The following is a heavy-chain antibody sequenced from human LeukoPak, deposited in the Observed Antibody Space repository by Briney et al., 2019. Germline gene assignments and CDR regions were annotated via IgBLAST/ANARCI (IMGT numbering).Heavy chain of an antibody. J-gene: IGHJ3*02. CDR1: GFTFSSYA. D-gene: IGHD3-22*01. V-gene: IGHV3-30*04. CDR3: ARGDYYDSSGPLPNAFDI. CDR2: ISYDGSNK. Sequence: PGGSLRLSCAASGFTFSSYAMHWVCQAPGKGLEWVAVISYDGSNKYYADSVKGRFTISRDNSKNTLYLQMNSLRAEDTAVYYCARGDYYDSSGPLPNAFDIWGQETMVTVSS.